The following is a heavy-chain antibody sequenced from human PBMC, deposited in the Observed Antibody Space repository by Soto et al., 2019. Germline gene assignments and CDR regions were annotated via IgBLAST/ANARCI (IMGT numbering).Heavy chain of an antibody. Sequence: PSETLSLTCAVSGGSISSTSWWSWVRQPPGKGLEWIGEIYHSGSTNYNPSLKSRVTISVDKSKNQFSLKLNSVTAADTAVYYCARIYYDTSGPRIDYWGQGTLVTVSS. CDR1: GGSISSTSW. CDR3: ARIYYDTSGPRIDY. V-gene: IGHV4-4*02. D-gene: IGHD3-22*01. J-gene: IGHJ4*02. CDR2: IYHSGST.